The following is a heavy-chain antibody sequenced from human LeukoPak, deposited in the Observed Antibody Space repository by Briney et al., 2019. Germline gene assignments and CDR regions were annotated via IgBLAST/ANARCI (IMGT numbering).Heavy chain of an antibody. CDR1: GGTFSSYA. D-gene: IGHD5-24*01. J-gene: IGHJ4*02. Sequence: ASVKVSCKASGGTFSSYAISWVRQAPGQGLEWMGGIIPIFGTANYAQKFQGRVTITMDESTSTAYMELSSLRSEDTAVYYCASGRWLQLSLDYWGQGTLVTVSS. CDR2: IIPIFGTA. CDR3: ASGRWLQLSLDY. V-gene: IGHV1-69*05.